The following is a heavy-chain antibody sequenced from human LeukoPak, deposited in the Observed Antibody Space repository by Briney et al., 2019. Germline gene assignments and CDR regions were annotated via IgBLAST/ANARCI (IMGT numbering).Heavy chain of an antibody. D-gene: IGHD5-12*01. Sequence: ASVEVSCNPYGYTFTAYHINWLRQAAGQGLEWAGWMNPSSGRTSYSQQFHGRVTMTGDTSTRTAYIGLSGLKSEATAVYYCARGLGVALHYSYFYLAFWGKGTTVTVS. J-gene: IGHJ6*03. CDR2: MNPSSGRT. CDR1: GYTFTAYH. V-gene: IGHV1-8*02. CDR3: ARGLGVALHYSYFYLAF.